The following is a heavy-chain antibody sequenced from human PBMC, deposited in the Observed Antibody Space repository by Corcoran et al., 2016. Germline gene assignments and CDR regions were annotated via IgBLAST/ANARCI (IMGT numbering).Heavy chain of an antibody. CDR1: GFTFSSHW. CDR3: ARKGTGGLYYYCMDF. D-gene: IGHD1-1*01. CDR2: INQGGSEK. J-gene: IGHJ6*02. Sequence: EVQLVESGGGLVQPGGSLRLSCAASGFTFSSHWMSWVRQAPGKGLEWVANINQGGSEKYYVDSVKGRFTISRDNAKNSLYLEMNSLRGEETGAYYWARKGTGGLYYYCMDFWGQGTTVTVSS. V-gene: IGHV3-7*01.